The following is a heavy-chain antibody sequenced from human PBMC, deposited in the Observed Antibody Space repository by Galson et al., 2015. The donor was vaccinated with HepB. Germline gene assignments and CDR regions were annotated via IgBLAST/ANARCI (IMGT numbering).Heavy chain of an antibody. D-gene: IGHD3-10*01. V-gene: IGHV3-23*01. CDR3: AKEMSGNRARRADY. Sequence: SLRLSCAASGFTFSSYAMSWVRQAPGKGLEWVSAIGGSGAVTYYTDSVKGRFTISRDNPQNTLYLQMNSLRAEDTAVYFCAKEMSGNRARRADYWGEGTLGTVSS. CDR1: GFTFSSYA. J-gene: IGHJ4*02. CDR2: IGGSGAVT.